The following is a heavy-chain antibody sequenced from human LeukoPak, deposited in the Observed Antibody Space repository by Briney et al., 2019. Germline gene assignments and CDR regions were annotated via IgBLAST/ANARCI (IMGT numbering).Heavy chain of an antibody. CDR2: INHSGST. D-gene: IGHD3-16*01. V-gene: IGHV4-34*01. Sequence: SETLSLTCAVYGGSFSGYYWSWIRQPPGKGLEWIGEINHSGSTNYNPSLKSRVTISVDTSKNQFSLKLSSVTAADTAVYYCARGRGGRSSPTRDIWGKGKMVTVSS. J-gene: IGHJ3*02. CDR1: GGSFSGYY. CDR3: ARGRGGRSSPTRDI.